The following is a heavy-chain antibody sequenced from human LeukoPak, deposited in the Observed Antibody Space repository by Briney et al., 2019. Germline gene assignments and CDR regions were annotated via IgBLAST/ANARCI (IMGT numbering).Heavy chain of an antibody. CDR1: GYTFTGYY. J-gene: IGHJ4*02. CDR2: INPNSGGT. Sequence: ASVKVSCKASGYTFTGYYMHWVRQAPGQGLEWMGWINPNSGGTNYAQKFQGRVTMTRDTSISTAYMDLSRLTSDDTAFYYCARGGSSSPLYYCDYWGPGTLVTVSS. CDR3: ARGGSSSPLYYCDY. V-gene: IGHV1-2*02. D-gene: IGHD6-6*01.